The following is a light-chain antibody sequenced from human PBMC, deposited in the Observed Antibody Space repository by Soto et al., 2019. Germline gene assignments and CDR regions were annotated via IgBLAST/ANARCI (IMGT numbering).Light chain of an antibody. J-gene: IGKJ1*01. Sequence: DIQMTQSPSTLSASVGDRVTITCRAGQSISSWLAWYQQKPGKAPNLLIYDVSSLKSGVPSRFSGSSSGTEFTLTISSLQPDDFATYYCQQYNSYPWTFGQGTKVEIK. CDR1: QSISSW. V-gene: IGKV1-5*01. CDR3: QQYNSYPWT. CDR2: DVS.